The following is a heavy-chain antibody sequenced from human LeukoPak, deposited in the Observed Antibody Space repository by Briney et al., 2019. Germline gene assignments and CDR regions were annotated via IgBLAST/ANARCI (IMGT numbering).Heavy chain of an antibody. CDR2: INPSGGST. D-gene: IGHD4-17*01. Sequence: ASVKVSCKASGYTFTSYYMHWVRQAPGQGPEWMGIINPSGGSTSYAQKFQGRVTMTRDTSTSTVYMELSSLRSEDTAVYYCARDVGDYESFDYWGQGTLVTVSS. CDR1: GYTFTSYY. J-gene: IGHJ4*02. V-gene: IGHV1-46*01. CDR3: ARDVGDYESFDY.